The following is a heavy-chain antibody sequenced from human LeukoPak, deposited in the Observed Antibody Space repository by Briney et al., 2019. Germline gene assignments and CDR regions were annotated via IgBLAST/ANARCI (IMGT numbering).Heavy chain of an antibody. J-gene: IGHJ4*02. D-gene: IGHD4-17*01. CDR3: AKKGLTVTTYYFDY. V-gene: IGHV3-23*01. CDR1: GFTFSSYG. Sequence: GGSLRLSCAASGFTFSSYGMSWVRQAPGMGLEWVSGTSGSGDTTYYADSVKGRFTISRDNSKNTLYLQMNSLRAEDTAVYYCAKKGLTVTTYYFDYWGQGTLVTVSS. CDR2: TSGSGDTT.